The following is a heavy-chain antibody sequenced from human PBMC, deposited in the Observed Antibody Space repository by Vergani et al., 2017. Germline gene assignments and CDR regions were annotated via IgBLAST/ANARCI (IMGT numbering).Heavy chain of an antibody. CDR2: IYYSWST. CDR1: GGSISSSSYY. Sequence: QLQLQESGPGLVKPSETLSLTCTVSGGSISSSSYYWGWIRQPPGKGLEWIGSIYYSWSTYYNPSLKSRVTISVDTSKNQFSLKLSSVTAADTAVYYCARLLDDCSSTSCYIVFDYWGQGTLVNVSS. CDR3: ARLLDDCSSTSCYIVFDY. J-gene: IGHJ4*02. D-gene: IGHD2-2*02. V-gene: IGHV4-39*01.